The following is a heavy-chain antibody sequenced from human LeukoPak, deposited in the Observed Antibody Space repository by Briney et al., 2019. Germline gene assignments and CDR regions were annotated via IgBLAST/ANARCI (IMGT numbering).Heavy chain of an antibody. V-gene: IGHV3-23*01. Sequence: GGSLRLSCVASGFAFSDYTMTWVRQAPGKGLEWVSSILSSGGKTFYADSAKGRFTVSRDNSKNTLFLQMNSLRAEDTALYYCTRNGRNLDYWGQGTLVTVSS. CDR2: ILSSGGKT. CDR3: TRNGRNLDY. D-gene: IGHD1-14*01. CDR1: GFAFSDYT. J-gene: IGHJ4*02.